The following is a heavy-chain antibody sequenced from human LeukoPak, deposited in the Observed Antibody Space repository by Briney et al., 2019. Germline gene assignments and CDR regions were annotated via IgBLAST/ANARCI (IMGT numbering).Heavy chain of an antibody. J-gene: IGHJ4*02. V-gene: IGHV4-39*07. CDR2: MSYTGGT. Sequence: SETLSLTCTVSAGSITTNDYLWAWVRQPPGKGLEWIGSMSYTGGTYYHPSLKTRVTNSPDTSKNQFSLKLTSVTAADTAVYYCAKDPAHDGVRGVDDYWGQGTLVAVSS. CDR3: AKDPAHDGVRGVDDY. D-gene: IGHD3-10*01. CDR1: AGSITTNDYL.